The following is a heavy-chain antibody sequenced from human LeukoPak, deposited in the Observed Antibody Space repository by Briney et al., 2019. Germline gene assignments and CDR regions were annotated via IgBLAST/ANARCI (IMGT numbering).Heavy chain of an antibody. CDR1: GFTFNNYA. Sequence: PGRSLRLSCAASGFTFNNYAIHWVRQAPGKGLDWVAVISYDGSSKYYADSLKGRFTISRDNSKNTLYLQMNSLRADDTAVYYCARDPGLLIAARFDYWGQGTLVTVSS. CDR3: ARDPGLLIAARFDY. D-gene: IGHD6-6*01. J-gene: IGHJ4*02. CDR2: ISYDGSSK. V-gene: IGHV3-30*04.